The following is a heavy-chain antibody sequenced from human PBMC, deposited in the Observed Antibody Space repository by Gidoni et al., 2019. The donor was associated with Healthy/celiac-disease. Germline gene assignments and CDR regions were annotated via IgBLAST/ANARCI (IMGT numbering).Heavy chain of an antibody. J-gene: IGHJ4*02. D-gene: IGHD6-13*01. Sequence: QLQLQESGPGLVKPSETLSLTCTVSGGSISSSSYYWGWIRQPPGKGLEWIGSIYYSGSTYYNPSLKSRVTISVDTSKNQFSLKLSSVTAADTAVYYCASGIAAAVVDYWGQGTLVTVSS. CDR3: ASGIAAAVVDY. CDR2: IYYSGST. CDR1: GGSISSSSYY. V-gene: IGHV4-39*01.